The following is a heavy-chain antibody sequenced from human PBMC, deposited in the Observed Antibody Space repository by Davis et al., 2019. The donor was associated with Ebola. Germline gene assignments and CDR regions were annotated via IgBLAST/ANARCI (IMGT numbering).Heavy chain of an antibody. D-gene: IGHD5-12*01. CDR1: RYTLPNYY. CDR2: INPNDGRT. CDR3: TTPGGQDTGYDVFDI. J-gene: IGHJ3*02. V-gene: IGHV1-46*03. Sequence: ASVHVSCMASRYTLPNYYMHWVRQAPGQGLEWMGMINPNDGRTIYAQKFQGRVTVTRDTSTTTVYMDLSSLRSEDTALYYCTTPGGQDTGYDVFDIWGQGTMVTVSS.